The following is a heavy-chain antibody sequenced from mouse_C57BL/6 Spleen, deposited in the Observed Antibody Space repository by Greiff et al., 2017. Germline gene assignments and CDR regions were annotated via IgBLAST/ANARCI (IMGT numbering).Heavy chain of an antibody. CDR1: GYSITSGYY. CDR2: ISYDGSN. CDR3: ARDGSYYGNYDAMDY. Sequence: EVKLQESGPGLVKPSQSLSLTCSVTGYSITSGYYWNWNRQFPGNKLGWMGYISYDGSNNYNPSLKNRISITRDTSKNQFFLKLNSMTTEDTATYYCARDGSYYGNYDAMDYWGQGTSVTVSS. D-gene: IGHD2-10*01. J-gene: IGHJ4*01. V-gene: IGHV3-6*01.